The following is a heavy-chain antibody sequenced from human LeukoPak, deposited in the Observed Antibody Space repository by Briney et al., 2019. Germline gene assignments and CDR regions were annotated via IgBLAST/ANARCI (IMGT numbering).Heavy chain of an antibody. D-gene: IGHD3-3*01. CDR2: INHSGST. Sequence: SETLSLTCAVYGGSFSGYYWSWIRQPPGKGLEWIGEINHSGSTNYNPSLKSRVTISVDTSKNQFSLKLSSVTAADTAVYYCARVGTIVPYYYYYMDVWGKGTTVTVSS. J-gene: IGHJ6*03. V-gene: IGHV4-34*01. CDR1: GGSFSGYY. CDR3: ARVGTIVPYYYYYMDV.